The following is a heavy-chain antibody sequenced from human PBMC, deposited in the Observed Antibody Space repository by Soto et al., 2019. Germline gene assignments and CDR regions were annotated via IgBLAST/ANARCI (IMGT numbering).Heavy chain of an antibody. V-gene: IGHV1-69*13. CDR3: ARERIGRFGEFRRQPYYYGMDV. J-gene: IGHJ6*02. Sequence: GASVEVSCKASGGTFSSYASSWVRQAPGQGLEWMGGIIPIFGTANYAQKFQGRVTITADESTSTAYMELSSLRSEDTAVYYCARERIGRFGEFRRQPYYYGMDVWGQGTTVTVSS. CDR2: IIPIFGTA. D-gene: IGHD3-10*01. CDR1: GGTFSSYA.